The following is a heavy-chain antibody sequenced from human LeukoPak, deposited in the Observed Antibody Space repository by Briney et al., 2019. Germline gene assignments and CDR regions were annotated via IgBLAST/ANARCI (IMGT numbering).Heavy chain of an antibody. V-gene: IGHV4-39*07. D-gene: IGHD6-6*01. CDR3: ARVRAARLTDY. CDR1: GGSISSSSYY. Sequence: PSGTLSLTCTVSGGSISSSSYYWGWIRQPPGKGLEWIGSIYYSGSTYYNPSLKSRVTISVDTSKNQFSLKLSSVTAADTAVYYCARVRAARLTDYWGQGTLVTVSS. CDR2: IYYSGST. J-gene: IGHJ4*02.